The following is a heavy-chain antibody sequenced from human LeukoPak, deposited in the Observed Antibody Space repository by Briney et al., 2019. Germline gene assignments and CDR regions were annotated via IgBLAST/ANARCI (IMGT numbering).Heavy chain of an antibody. Sequence: ASVKVSCKASGYTFTSYGITWVRQAPGQGLEWMGWINANNGNTNYAQNLQGRVTMTRDTSTSAAYMDLRSLRSDDTAVYYCARGPIAAAGDYWGQGTLVTVSS. J-gene: IGHJ4*02. CDR3: ARGPIAAAGDY. CDR2: INANNGNT. V-gene: IGHV1-18*01. D-gene: IGHD6-13*01. CDR1: GYTFTSYG.